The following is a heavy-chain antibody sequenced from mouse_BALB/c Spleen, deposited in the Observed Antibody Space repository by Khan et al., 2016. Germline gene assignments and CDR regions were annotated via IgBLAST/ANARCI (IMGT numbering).Heavy chain of an antibody. Sequence: EVELVESGAELVRSGASVKLSCTASGFNIKDYYMHWVKQRPEQGLEWIGWIDPENGDTEYAPKFQDKATMTADTSSNTAYLQLSSLTSEDTAVXYSASTMITDYAMDYWGQGTSVTVSS. J-gene: IGHJ4*01. CDR1: GFNIKDYY. CDR2: IDPENGDT. D-gene: IGHD2-4*01. CDR3: ASTMITDYAMDY. V-gene: IGHV14-4*02.